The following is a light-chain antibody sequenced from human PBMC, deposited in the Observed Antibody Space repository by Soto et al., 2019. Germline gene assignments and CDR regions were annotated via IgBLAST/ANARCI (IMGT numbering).Light chain of an antibody. CDR2: WAS. V-gene: IGKV4-1*01. Sequence: DILMTQSPASLAVSLGERATINCKSSKSVLYSSNNKNYLAWYQQKPGQPPKLLIYWASTRESGVPDRFSGSGSGTDFTLTISSLQAEDVAVYYCQQYYSTPLTFGGGTKVDIK. CDR1: KSVLYSSNNKNY. J-gene: IGKJ4*01. CDR3: QQYYSTPLT.